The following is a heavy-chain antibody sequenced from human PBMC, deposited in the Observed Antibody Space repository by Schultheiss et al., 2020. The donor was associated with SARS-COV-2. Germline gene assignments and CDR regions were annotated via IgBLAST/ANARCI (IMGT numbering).Heavy chain of an antibody. V-gene: IGHV3-23*01. CDR3: AREWVGATDY. Sequence: GGSLRLSCAASGFAFSSYVLHWVRRAPGKGPEWVSAISGSGGSTYYADSVKGRFTISRDNSKNTLYLQMNSLRAEDTAVYYCAREWVGATDYWGQGTLVTVSS. CDR1: GFAFSSYV. D-gene: IGHD1-26*01. J-gene: IGHJ4*02. CDR2: ISGSGGST.